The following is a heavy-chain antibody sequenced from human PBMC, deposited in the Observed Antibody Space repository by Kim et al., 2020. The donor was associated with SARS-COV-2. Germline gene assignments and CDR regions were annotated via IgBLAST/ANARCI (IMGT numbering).Heavy chain of an antibody. CDR2: IFSDESTT. V-gene: IGHV3-74*01. Sequence: GGSLRLSCEASGFTFSSYWMHWVRQVPGKGLVWVSRIFSDESTTNYADSVKGRFTISRDNAKNTLFLEMNSLRADDTAVYYCARVEYCSGGNCNSLAFDIWGQGTMVTVSS. D-gene: IGHD2-15*01. CDR3: ARVEYCSGGNCNSLAFDI. J-gene: IGHJ3*02. CDR1: GFTFSSYW.